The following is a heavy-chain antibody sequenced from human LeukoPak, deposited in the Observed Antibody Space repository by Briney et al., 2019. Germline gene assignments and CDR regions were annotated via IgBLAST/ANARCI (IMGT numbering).Heavy chain of an antibody. CDR3: ARGRLSGSSWYWGSYYYSGMDV. CDR2: TYYRSKWYN. CDR1: GDSVSSNSAA. J-gene: IGHJ6*02. D-gene: IGHD6-13*01. Sequence: SQTLSLTCAISGDSVSSNSAAWNWIRQSPSRGLEWLGRTYYRSKWYNDYAVSVKSRITINPDTSKNQFSLQLNSVTPEDTAVYYCARGRLSGSSWYWGSYYYSGMDVWGQGTTVTVSS. V-gene: IGHV6-1*01.